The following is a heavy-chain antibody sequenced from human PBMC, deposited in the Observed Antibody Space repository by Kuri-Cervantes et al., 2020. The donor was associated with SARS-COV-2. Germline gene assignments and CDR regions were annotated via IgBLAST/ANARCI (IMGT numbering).Heavy chain of an antibody. CDR1: GFTFSSYG. D-gene: IGHD3-10*01. CDR2: ISWDGGST. Sequence: GESLKISCAASGFTFSSYGMHWVRQAPGKGLEWVSLISWDGGSTYYADSVKGRFTISRDNSKNSLYLQMNSLRAEDTALYYCAKDSNYYGSGSYLDYWGQGTLVTVSS. J-gene: IGHJ4*02. V-gene: IGHV3-43D*03. CDR3: AKDSNYYGSGSYLDY.